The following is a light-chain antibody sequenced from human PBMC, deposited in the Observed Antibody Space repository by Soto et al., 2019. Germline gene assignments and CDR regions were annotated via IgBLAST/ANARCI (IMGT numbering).Light chain of an antibody. Sequence: EIVLTQSPGTLSLSPGERATLSCRASQSVSSSYLAWYQQKPGQAPRLLIYGASSRATGIPDRFSGSGSGTDFTLTICRLEPEDFAVYYCQQYGSSPVLTFGGGTKVEIK. CDR2: GAS. CDR1: QSVSSSY. CDR3: QQYGSSPVLT. J-gene: IGKJ4*01. V-gene: IGKV3-20*01.